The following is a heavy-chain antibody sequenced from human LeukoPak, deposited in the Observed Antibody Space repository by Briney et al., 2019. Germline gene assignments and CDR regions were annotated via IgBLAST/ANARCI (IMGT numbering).Heavy chain of an antibody. CDR2: INHSGST. Sequence: KPSETLSLTCAVYGGSFSGYYWSWIRQPPGKGLEWIGEINHSGSTNYNPSLKSRVTISVDTSKNQFSLKLSSATAADTAVYYCARGSGFDYWGQGTLVTVSS. CDR3: ARGSGFDY. CDR1: GGSFSGYY. J-gene: IGHJ4*02. V-gene: IGHV4-34*01. D-gene: IGHD3-10*01.